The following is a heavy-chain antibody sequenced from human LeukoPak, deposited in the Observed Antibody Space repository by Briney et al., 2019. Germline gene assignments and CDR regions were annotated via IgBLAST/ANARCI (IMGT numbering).Heavy chain of an antibody. V-gene: IGHV1-2*06. J-gene: IGHJ4*02. D-gene: IGHD1-26*01. CDR3: ARVRGNSGSYLVDY. CDR1: GYTFTSYY. CDR2: INPNSGGT. Sequence: ASVKVSCKASGYTFTSYYMHWVRQAPGQGLEWMGRINPNSGGTNYAQKFQGRVTMTRDTSISTAYMELSRLRSDDTAVYYCARVRGNSGSYLVDYWGQGTLVTVSS.